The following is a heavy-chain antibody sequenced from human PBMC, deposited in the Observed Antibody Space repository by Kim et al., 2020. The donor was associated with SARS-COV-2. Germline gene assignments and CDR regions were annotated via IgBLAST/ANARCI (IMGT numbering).Heavy chain of an antibody. CDR1: GYTFTGYP. J-gene: IGHJ3*02. Sequence: ASVKVSCKTSGYTFTGYPMHWLRQAPGQSPEWMGWIIPGNGITEYSQKFQGRVTITRDTSARTAYMEMGSLESEDTAVYYCARAGVRYCSGGSCRDGFDMWGQGTMVVVSS. CDR2: IIPGNGIT. D-gene: IGHD2-15*01. V-gene: IGHV1-3*01. CDR3: ARAGVRYCSGGSCRDGFDM.